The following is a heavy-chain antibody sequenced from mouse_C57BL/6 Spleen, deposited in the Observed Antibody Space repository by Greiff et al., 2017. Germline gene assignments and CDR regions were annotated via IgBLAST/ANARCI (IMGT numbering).Heavy chain of an antibody. V-gene: IGHV5-12*01. CDR2: ISNGGGST. Sequence: EVKLEESGGGLVQPGGSLKLSCAASGFTFSDYYMYWVRQTPEKRLEWVAYISNGGGSTYYPDTVKGRFTISRDNAKNTLYLQMSRLKSEDTAMYYCARRNDYEWYFDVWGTGTTVTVSS. J-gene: IGHJ1*03. CDR1: GFTFSDYY. D-gene: IGHD2-4*01. CDR3: ARRNDYEWYFDV.